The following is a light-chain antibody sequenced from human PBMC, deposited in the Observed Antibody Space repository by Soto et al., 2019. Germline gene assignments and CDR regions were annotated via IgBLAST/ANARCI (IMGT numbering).Light chain of an antibody. V-gene: IGKV3-11*01. Sequence: EIVLTQSPATLSLSPGERATLSCRASQSVSSYLAWYQQKPGQAPRLLIYDASNRATGIPARFSGSGSGTDFTPTISSLEPEDFPLYSYQQRSSWPLPFGQGTRLEIQ. J-gene: IGKJ5*01. CDR2: DAS. CDR3: QQRSSWPLP. CDR1: QSVSSY.